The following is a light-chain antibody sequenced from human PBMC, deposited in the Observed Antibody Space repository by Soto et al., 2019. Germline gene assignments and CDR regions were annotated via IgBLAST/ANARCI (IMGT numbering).Light chain of an antibody. CDR3: SSYTSSSTLENVV. Sequence: QSALTQPASVSGSPGQSITISCTGTSSDVGGYNYVSWYQQHPGKAPKLLIYDVSNRPSGVSNRFSGSKSGNTASLTISWLQAEDEADYDCSSYTSSSTLENVVFGGGTKLTVL. CDR2: DVS. CDR1: SSDVGGYNY. V-gene: IGLV2-14*01. J-gene: IGLJ2*01.